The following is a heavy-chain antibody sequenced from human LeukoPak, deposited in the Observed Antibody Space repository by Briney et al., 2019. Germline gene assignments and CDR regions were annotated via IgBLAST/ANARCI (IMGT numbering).Heavy chain of an antibody. J-gene: IGHJ4*02. CDR2: IYYSGST. V-gene: IGHV4-31*03. CDR3: ARDPRYGLGNDY. CDR1: GGSISSGGYY. Sequence: SETLSLTCTVSGGSISSGGYYWSWIRQHPGKGLEWIGYIYYSGSTYYNPPLRSRVTISVDTSKNQFSLRLSSVTAADTAVYYCARDPRYGLGNDYWGQGTLVTVSS. D-gene: IGHD3/OR15-3a*01.